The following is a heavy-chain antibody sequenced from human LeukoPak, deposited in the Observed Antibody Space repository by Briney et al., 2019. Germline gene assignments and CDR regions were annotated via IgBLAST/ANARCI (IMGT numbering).Heavy chain of an antibody. Sequence: PGGSLRLSCAASGFTFSSYAMHWVRQAPGKGLEWVAVISYDGSNKYYADSVKGRFTISRDNSKNTLYLQMNSLRAEDTAVYYCANTREPRTTIRAFDIWGQGTMVTVSS. CDR1: GFTFSSYA. CDR3: ANTREPRTTIRAFDI. V-gene: IGHV3-30-3*01. J-gene: IGHJ3*02. CDR2: ISYDGSNK. D-gene: IGHD2/OR15-2a*01.